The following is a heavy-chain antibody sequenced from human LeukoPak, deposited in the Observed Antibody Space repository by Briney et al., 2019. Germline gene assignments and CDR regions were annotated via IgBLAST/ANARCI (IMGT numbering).Heavy chain of an antibody. CDR2: IYTSGST. CDR3: ARGLGNYGY. Sequence: PSETLSLTSTVSRGSISRDYWSSIPQPAGKGLKWIGRIYTSGSTNYNPSLKSRVTISVDKSKNQFSLKLSSVTAADTAVYYCARGLGNYGYWGQGTLVTVSS. CDR1: RGSISRDY. D-gene: IGHD5-12*01. J-gene: IGHJ4*02. V-gene: IGHV4-4*07.